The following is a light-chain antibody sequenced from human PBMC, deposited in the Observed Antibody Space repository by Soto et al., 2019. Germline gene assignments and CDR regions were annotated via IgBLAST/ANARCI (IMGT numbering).Light chain of an antibody. CDR3: QQYGSSPPWT. CDR1: QSVSSN. CDR2: GAS. J-gene: IGKJ1*01. Sequence: EIVMTQSPATLSVSPGERATLSCRASQSVSSNVAWYQQIPGQTPRLLSYGASSRATGIPDRFSGSGSGTDFTLTISRLETEDFAVYYCQQYGSSPPWTVGQGTKLEIK. V-gene: IGKV3-20*01.